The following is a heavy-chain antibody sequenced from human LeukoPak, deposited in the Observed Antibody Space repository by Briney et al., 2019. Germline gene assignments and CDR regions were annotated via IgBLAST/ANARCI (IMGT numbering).Heavy chain of an antibody. CDR2: IKVDGSEK. D-gene: IGHD1-1*01. CDR1: GFDVSSHH. J-gene: IGHJ4*02. CDR3: ARKTGTTGEALDY. Sequence: QTGGSLRLSCAASGFDVSSHHMVWVRQAPGKGLEWVGNIKVDGSEKYYVDSVKGGFTISRDNAENSLYLQMNSLRAEDTAVYYCARKTGTTGEALDYWGQGTQVTVSS. V-gene: IGHV3-7*03.